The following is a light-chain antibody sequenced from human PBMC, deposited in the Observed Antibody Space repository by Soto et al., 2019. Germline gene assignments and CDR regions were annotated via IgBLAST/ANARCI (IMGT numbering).Light chain of an antibody. J-gene: IGLJ3*02. CDR2: RNN. CDR1: RSNIGNNY. V-gene: IGLV1-47*01. Sequence: QLVLTQPPSASGTPGQRVTISCSGTRSNIGNNYVSWYQQFPGTAPKLLIYRNNERPSGVPDRFSGSKSGTSASLAISGLRSEDEAGYYCAAWDDSLSGRVFGGGTKLTVL. CDR3: AAWDDSLSGRV.